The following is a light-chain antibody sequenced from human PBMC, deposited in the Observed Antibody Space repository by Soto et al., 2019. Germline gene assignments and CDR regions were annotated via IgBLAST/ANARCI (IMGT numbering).Light chain of an antibody. CDR3: QQSYSTPIT. CDR2: EAS. J-gene: IGKJ5*01. Sequence: VQMTQSPPTLSASVEDRVTITCRASQSISRTLAWYKQKPGKAPKLLIFEASTLESGVPSRFRGSGSGTEFTLTISSLKPEDFATYYCQQSYSTPITFGQGTRLEIK. CDR1: QSISRT. V-gene: IGKV1-5*01.